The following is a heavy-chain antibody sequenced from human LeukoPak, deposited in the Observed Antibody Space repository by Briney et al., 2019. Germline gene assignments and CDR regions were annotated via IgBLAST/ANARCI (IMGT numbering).Heavy chain of an antibody. Sequence: PSETLSLTCTVSGGSISSYYWSWIRQPPGKGLEWIGYIYYCGSTNYNPSLKSRVTISVDTSKNQFSLKLSSVTAADTAVYYCARDNSVVAATTYFDYWGPRTLVTVSS. CDR2: IYYCGST. V-gene: IGHV4-59*01. D-gene: IGHD2-15*01. CDR1: GGSISSYY. J-gene: IGHJ4*02. CDR3: ARDNSVVAATTYFDY.